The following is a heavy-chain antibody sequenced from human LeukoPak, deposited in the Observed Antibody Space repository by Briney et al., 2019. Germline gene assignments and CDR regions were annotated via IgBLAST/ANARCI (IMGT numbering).Heavy chain of an antibody. CDR2: IYTSGST. CDR3: ARDFADILTGYYTFAMDV. CDR1: GGSINSYY. Sequence: SQTLSLTCTVSGGSINSYYWTWIRQPAGKGLEWIGRIYTSGSTNYNPSLKSRVTMSVDRSKKPFSLKLSSVPAADTAVYYCARDFADILTGYYTFAMDVWGQGTTVTVSS. V-gene: IGHV4-4*07. D-gene: IGHD3-9*01. J-gene: IGHJ6*02.